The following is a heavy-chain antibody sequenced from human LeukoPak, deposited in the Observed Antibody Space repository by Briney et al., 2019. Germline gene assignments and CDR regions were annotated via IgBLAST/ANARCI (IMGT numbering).Heavy chain of an antibody. CDR3: ARSRNWNFLFFDYYYYGMDV. CDR2: MNPNSGNT. Sequence: GASVKVSCKVSGYTLTELSMHWVRQATGQGLEWMGWMNPNSGNTGYAQKFQGRVTMTRNTSISTAYMELSSLRSEDTAVYYCARSRNWNFLFFDYYYYGMDVWGQGTTVTVSS. J-gene: IGHJ6*02. CDR1: GYTLTELS. D-gene: IGHD1-1*01. V-gene: IGHV1-8*01.